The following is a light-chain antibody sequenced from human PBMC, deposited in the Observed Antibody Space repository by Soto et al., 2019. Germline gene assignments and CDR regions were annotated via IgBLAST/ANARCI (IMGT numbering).Light chain of an antibody. Sequence: DIVMTQSPLSLPVTPGEPASISCRSSQSLLHSNGLHYLDWYLQKPGQSPQLLIYLASSRASGVPDRFSGSGSGTDFTLKISRVEAEDVGVYYCMHGLRTPPVYTFGQGTKLEIK. J-gene: IGKJ2*01. V-gene: IGKV2-28*01. CDR1: QSLLHSNGLHY. CDR3: MHGLRTPPVYT. CDR2: LAS.